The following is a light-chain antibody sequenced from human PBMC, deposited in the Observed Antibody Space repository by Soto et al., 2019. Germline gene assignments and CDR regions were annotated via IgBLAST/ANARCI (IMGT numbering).Light chain of an antibody. J-gene: IGLJ3*02. CDR2: SNN. CDR1: SSNIGSNT. V-gene: IGLV1-44*01. Sequence: QSVLTQPPSASGTPGQRVTISCSGSSSNIGSNTVNWYQQLPGTAPKLLIYSNNQRPSGVADRFSGSKSGTSASLAISGLQSEDEADYYCAAWDASLNGPVFGGGTKLTVL. CDR3: AAWDASLNGPV.